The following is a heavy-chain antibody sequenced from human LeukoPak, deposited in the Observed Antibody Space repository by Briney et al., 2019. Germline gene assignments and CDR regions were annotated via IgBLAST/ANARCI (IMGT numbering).Heavy chain of an antibody. V-gene: IGHV1-2*02. CDR1: GYRFSGYY. CDR2: INPHSGGT. J-gene: IGHJ4*02. D-gene: IGHD3-16*02. CDR3: AKDRITFAGVIVPSFDF. Sequence: ASVKVSCKASGYRFSGYYMHWVRQAPGQGREWMGWINPHSGGTTYARNFQGRVTMTRDTSISTAYMELSRLRSDDTAMYYCAKDRITFAGVIVPSFDFWGQGTLVTVSS.